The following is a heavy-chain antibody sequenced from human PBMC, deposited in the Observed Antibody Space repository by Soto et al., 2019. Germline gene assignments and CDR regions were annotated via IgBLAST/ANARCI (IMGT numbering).Heavy chain of an antibody. CDR1: GLTFISYW. J-gene: IGHJ4*02. D-gene: IGHD1-1*01. Sequence: AGGSLRVSCAVSGLTFISYWMSWVRQAPGRGLEWVATIAHDGSEKFYVDSVKGRFTISRDNTKNSLYLQMNSLRAEDTAVYYCARGAQPSGYWGQGTLVTVSS. V-gene: IGHV3-7*01. CDR2: IAHDGSEK. CDR3: ARGAQPSGY.